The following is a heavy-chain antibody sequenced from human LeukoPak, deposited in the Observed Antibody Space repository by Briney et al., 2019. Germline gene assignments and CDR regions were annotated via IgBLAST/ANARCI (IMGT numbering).Heavy chain of an antibody. Sequence: GGSLRLSCAASGSTFSSYSMNWVRQAPGKGLEWVSSISSSSSYIYYADSVKGRFTISRDNAKNSLYLQMNSLRAEDTAVYYCASKSPNTSSSPFDYWGQGTLVTVSS. V-gene: IGHV3-21*01. CDR3: ASKSPNTSSSPFDY. D-gene: IGHD6-13*01. J-gene: IGHJ4*02. CDR2: ISSSSSYI. CDR1: GSTFSSYS.